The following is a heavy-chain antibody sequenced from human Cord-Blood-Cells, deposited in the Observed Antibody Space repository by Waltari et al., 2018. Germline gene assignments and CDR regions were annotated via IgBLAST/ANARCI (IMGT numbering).Heavy chain of an antibody. CDR2: INHSGSI. Sequence: QVQLQQWGAGLLKPSETLSLTCAVYGGSFSGYYWSWIRQPPGKGLEWIGEINHSGSINYNPSLKSRVTISVDTSKDQFSLKLSSVTAADTAVYYCVRGRYFDLWGRGTLVTVSS. CDR1: GGSFSGYY. V-gene: IGHV4-34*01. J-gene: IGHJ2*01. CDR3: VRGRYFDL.